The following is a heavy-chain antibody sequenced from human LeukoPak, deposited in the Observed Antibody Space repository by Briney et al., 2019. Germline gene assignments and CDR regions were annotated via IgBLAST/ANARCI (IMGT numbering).Heavy chain of an antibody. Sequence: GGSLRLSCAASGFTFSSYAMSWVRQAPGNGLEWVSAISGSGGSTYYADSVKGRFTISRDNAKNSLFLHMDSLTAEDTAVYYCSRANLGEDAFDIWGQGTMLTVSS. D-gene: IGHD5-24*01. V-gene: IGHV3-23*01. CDR3: SRANLGEDAFDI. J-gene: IGHJ3*02. CDR2: ISGSGGST. CDR1: GFTFSSYA.